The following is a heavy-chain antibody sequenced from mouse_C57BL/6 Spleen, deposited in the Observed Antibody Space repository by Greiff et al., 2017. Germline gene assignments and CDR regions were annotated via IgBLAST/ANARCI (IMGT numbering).Heavy chain of an antibody. J-gene: IGHJ3*01. V-gene: IGHV1-15*01. D-gene: IGHD1-1*01. Sequence: VQLQQSGAELVRPGASVTLSCKASGYTFTDYEMHWVKQTPVHGLEWIGAIDPETGGTAYNQKFKGKAILTADKSSSTAYMELRSLTSEDSAVYYCTRSPHGSSYDWFAYWGQGTLVTVSA. CDR2: IDPETGGT. CDR1: GYTFTDYE. CDR3: TRSPHGSSYDWFAY.